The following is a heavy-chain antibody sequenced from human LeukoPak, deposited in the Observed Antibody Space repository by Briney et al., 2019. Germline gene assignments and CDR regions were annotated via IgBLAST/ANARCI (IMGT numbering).Heavy chain of an antibody. CDR2: IYFSGAP. D-gene: IGHD6-13*01. J-gene: IGHJ5*01. CDR3: ARTSSWYAGAWFDS. CDR1: RGSIRTADYY. V-gene: IGHV4-39*01. Sequence: KPSETLSLTCTVSRGSIRTADYYCAWVRQPPGEGLEWLVSIYFSGAPYFNPSLKSRVAVSIDTSKNQFSLKVTSVNASDTAVYFCARTSSWYAGAWFDSWGQGTLVTVSS.